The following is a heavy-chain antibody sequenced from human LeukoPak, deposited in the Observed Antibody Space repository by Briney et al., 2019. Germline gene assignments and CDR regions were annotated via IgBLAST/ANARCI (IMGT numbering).Heavy chain of an antibody. CDR3: ARVGYGSGSWGWFDP. J-gene: IGHJ5*02. CDR2: IYYSGTT. CDR1: GGYISGFF. Sequence: SETLSLTCTVSGGYISGFFWPWIRQSPGKGLEYIGYIYYSGTTDYNPTLKSRVSMSVDTSKNQFFLNLTSVTAADTAIYYCARVGYGSGSWGWFDPWGQGTLVTVSS. D-gene: IGHD3-10*01. V-gene: IGHV4-59*01.